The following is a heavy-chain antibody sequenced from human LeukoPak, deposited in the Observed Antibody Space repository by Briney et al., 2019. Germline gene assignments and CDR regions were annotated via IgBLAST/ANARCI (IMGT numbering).Heavy chain of an antibody. J-gene: IGHJ4*02. CDR3: ARGILYCSGGSCYGYLDY. Sequence: GASVKVSCQASGYTFTGYYIHWVGQAPGQGLEWMGWINPNSGGTNYAQKFQGRVTMTRDTPISTAYMELSRLTSDDTAVYYCARGILYCSGGSCYGYLDYWRQGTLVTVSS. D-gene: IGHD2-15*01. CDR1: GYTFTGYY. CDR2: INPNSGGT. V-gene: IGHV1-2*02.